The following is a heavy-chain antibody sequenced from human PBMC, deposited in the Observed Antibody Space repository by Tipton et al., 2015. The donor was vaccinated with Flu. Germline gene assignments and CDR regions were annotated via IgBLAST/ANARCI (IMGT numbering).Heavy chain of an antibody. CDR1: GYTFTGYY. D-gene: IGHD3-3*01. CDR2: INPNSGGT. CDR3: ATVEYYDFWTGFDH. Sequence: QMQLVQSGAEVKKPGASVMVSCEASGYTFTGYYMHWVRQAPGQGLEWMGWINPNSGGTNYAQKFQGRVTLTRDTSLTTAYMELTGLRSDDTAVYYCATVEYYDFWTGFDHWGQGTLVTVSS. V-gene: IGHV1-2*02. J-gene: IGHJ4*02.